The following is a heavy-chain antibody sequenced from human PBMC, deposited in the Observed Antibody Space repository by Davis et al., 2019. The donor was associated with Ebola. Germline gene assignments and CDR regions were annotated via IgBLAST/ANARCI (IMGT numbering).Heavy chain of an antibody. D-gene: IGHD2-15*01. Sequence: SETLSLTCTVSGGSVSSGSYYWSWIRQPPGTGLEWIGEINHSGSTNYNPSLKSRVTISVDTSKNQFSLKLSSVTAADTAVYYCARAARRPIRLGYCSGGSCYSIDYWGQGTLVTVSS. V-gene: IGHV4-61*01. CDR2: INHSGST. J-gene: IGHJ4*02. CDR3: ARAARRPIRLGYCSGGSCYSIDY. CDR1: GGSVSSGSYY.